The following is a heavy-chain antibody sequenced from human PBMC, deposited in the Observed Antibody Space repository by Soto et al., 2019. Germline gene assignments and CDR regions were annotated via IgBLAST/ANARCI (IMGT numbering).Heavy chain of an antibody. D-gene: IGHD3-22*01. Sequence: SETLSLTCSVPGGSISTGSYYWGWIRQPPGKGLEWIGIIDYSGSTYYNPSLRSRVTISVDTSKNQFSLKLSSVTAADTAVYYCARYDYHNNISSIDYRGQGALVTVSS. J-gene: IGHJ4*02. CDR2: IDYSGST. CDR1: GGSISTGSYY. CDR3: ARYDYHNNISSIDY. V-gene: IGHV4-39*07.